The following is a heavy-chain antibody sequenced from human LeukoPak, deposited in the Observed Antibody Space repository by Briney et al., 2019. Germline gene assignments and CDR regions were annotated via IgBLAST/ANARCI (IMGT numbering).Heavy chain of an antibody. V-gene: IGHV1-3*01. J-gene: IGHJ6*02. CDR1: GYTFTSYA. Sequence: ASVKVSCKASGYTFTSYAMHWVRQAPGQRLEWMGWINAGNDNTKYSQKFQGRVTITRDTSASTAYMELSSLRSEDTAVYYCASDNYGSGLYGMDVWGQGTTVTVSS. D-gene: IGHD3-10*01. CDR3: ASDNYGSGLYGMDV. CDR2: INAGNDNT.